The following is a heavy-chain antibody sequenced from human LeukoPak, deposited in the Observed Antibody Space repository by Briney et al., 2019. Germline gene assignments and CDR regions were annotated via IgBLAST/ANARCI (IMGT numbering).Heavy chain of an antibody. CDR3: ARAPRDYYDSSGYYVDY. CDR2: MNPNSGNT. D-gene: IGHD3-22*01. J-gene: IGHJ4*02. CDR1: GYTFTSYD. V-gene: IGHV1-8*01. Sequence: ASVKVSCKASGYTFTSYDINWVRQATGQGLEWMGWMNPNSGNTGYAQKFQGRVTMTRNTSISTACMELSSLRSEDTAVYYCARAPRDYYDSSGYYVDYWGRGTLVTVSS.